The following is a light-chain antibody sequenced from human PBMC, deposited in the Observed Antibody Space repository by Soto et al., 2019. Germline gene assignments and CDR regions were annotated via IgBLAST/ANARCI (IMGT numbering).Light chain of an antibody. Sequence: QSVLTQPPSASGTPGQRVTISCSGSTSNIGSNSVNWYQQLPATAPKLLIYSNNQRPSGVPDRFSGSKSGTSASLAISGLQSEDEDDYYCSAWDASLNGPVFGGGTKLTVL. J-gene: IGLJ2*01. CDR3: SAWDASLNGPV. V-gene: IGLV1-44*01. CDR2: SNN. CDR1: TSNIGSNS.